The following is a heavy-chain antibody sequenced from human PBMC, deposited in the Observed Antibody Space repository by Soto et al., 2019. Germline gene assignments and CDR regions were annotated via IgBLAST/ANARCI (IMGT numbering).Heavy chain of an antibody. CDR3: ARGLVVAATDAFDI. J-gene: IGHJ3*02. CDR1: GGSLSRYY. CDR2: IYYSGTT. D-gene: IGHD2-15*01. V-gene: IGHV4-59*01. Sequence: SEALSVTCTVSGGSLSRYYWSWIRQPPGKGLEWIGYIYYSGTTNYNPSLKSRVTISVDTSKNQFSLKLSPVTAADTAVYYCARGLVVAATDAFDIWGQGTMVTVSS.